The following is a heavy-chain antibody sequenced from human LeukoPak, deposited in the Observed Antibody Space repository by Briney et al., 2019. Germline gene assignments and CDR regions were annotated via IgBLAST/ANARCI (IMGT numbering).Heavy chain of an antibody. CDR1: EFIFYDYW. Sequence: GGSLRLSCVASEFIFYDYWMSWVRQAPGKWREWVAKINQHGSEKNYADSVKGRFTISRDNAKNSVYLQMNTLRAEDTAVYYCARGMGSGWYYFDYWGQGTLVTVSS. V-gene: IGHV3-7*01. J-gene: IGHJ4*02. CDR3: ARGMGSGWYYFDY. D-gene: IGHD6-19*01. CDR2: INQHGSEK.